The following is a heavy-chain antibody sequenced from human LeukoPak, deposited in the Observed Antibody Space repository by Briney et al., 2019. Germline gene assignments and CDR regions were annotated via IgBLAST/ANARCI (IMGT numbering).Heavy chain of an antibody. CDR1: GYTFTSYA. D-gene: IGHD6-19*01. V-gene: IGHV1-3*01. Sequence: ASVKVSCKASGYTFTSYAMHWVRQAPGQRLEWMGWISCYNGDTNYAQNFQGRLTVTKDTSATTVYMELRSLSSDDTAFYYCARDPSNSSGRNILFDFWGQGTLVTVSS. CDR3: ARDPSNSSGRNILFDF. J-gene: IGHJ4*02. CDR2: ISCYNGDT.